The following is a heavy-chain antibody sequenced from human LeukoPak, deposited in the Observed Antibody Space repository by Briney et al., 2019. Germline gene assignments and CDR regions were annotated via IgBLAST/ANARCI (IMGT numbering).Heavy chain of an antibody. CDR2: VYHSGST. Sequence: PSWSLSLTCAVSGGSISSSNWWSWVRQPPGKGLEWIGEVYHSGSTNYNPSLKSRVTISVDKSKNQFSLKLSSVTAADTAVYYFLCESQTVGYDILTGSGYYGMDVWGKGTTVTVSS. CDR3: LCESQTVGYDILTGSGYYGMDV. J-gene: IGHJ6*04. CDR1: GGSISSSNW. D-gene: IGHD3-9*01. V-gene: IGHV4-4*02.